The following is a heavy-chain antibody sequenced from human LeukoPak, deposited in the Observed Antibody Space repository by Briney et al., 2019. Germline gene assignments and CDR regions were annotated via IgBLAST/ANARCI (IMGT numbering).Heavy chain of an antibody. D-gene: IGHD6-13*01. J-gene: IGHJ4*02. CDR2: INTDGSST. CDR1: GFTFSSYW. Sequence: GGSLRLSCAASGFTFSSYWMHWVRHAPGKGLVWVSRINTDGSSTSYADSVKGRFTISRDNSKNTLYLQMNSLRAEDTAVYYCAKDPFRGYSSSWLSFWGQGTLVTVSS. CDR3: AKDPFRGYSSSWLSF. V-gene: IGHV3-74*01.